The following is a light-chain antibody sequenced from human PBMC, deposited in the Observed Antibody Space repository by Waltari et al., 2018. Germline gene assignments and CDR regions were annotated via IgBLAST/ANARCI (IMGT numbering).Light chain of an antibody. V-gene: IGKV1-39*01. CDR1: QSISSY. CDR2: AAS. CDR3: QQSYSTPQT. Sequence: DIQMTQSPSSLSASVGDRVTITCRASQSISSYLNWYQQKPGKAPKLLIYAASSLQSGVPSMFSGSGSGTEFTLTISSLQPEDFATYYCQQSYSTPQTFGQGTKVEIK. J-gene: IGKJ1*01.